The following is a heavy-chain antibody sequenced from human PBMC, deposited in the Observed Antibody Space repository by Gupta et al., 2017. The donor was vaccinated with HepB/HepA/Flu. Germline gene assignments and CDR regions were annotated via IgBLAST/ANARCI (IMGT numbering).Heavy chain of an antibody. D-gene: IGHD3-10*01. J-gene: IGHJ5*02. CDR2: IKRQGDDYAT. CDR3: TRLFGDGWFDP. Sequence: EVQLVESGGVLVHPGGSLNVSCAAAGFTFSGAPIPWVRQASDKGLEWIGRIKRQGDDYATEYAASVKGRFTISRDDSRNTAYLQMNSRKTDDTAVYYCTRLFGDGWFDPWGRGTLVTVSS. CDR1: GFTFSGAP. V-gene: IGHV3-73*02.